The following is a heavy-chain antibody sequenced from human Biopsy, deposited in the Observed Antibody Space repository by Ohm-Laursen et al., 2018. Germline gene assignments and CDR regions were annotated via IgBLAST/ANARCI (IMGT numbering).Heavy chain of an antibody. D-gene: IGHD6-25*01. Sequence: SLRLSCAASGFRFSDYYMSWIRQAPGKGLEWPLYISSTSSDIAYADSVQGRFTISRDNAQNSLFLQMNSLRVEDTAIYHCVMTAGRGGGDSWGQGTLVTVSS. V-gene: IGHV3-11*01. CDR2: ISSTSSDI. CDR1: GFRFSDYY. J-gene: IGHJ4*02. CDR3: VMTAGRGGGDS.